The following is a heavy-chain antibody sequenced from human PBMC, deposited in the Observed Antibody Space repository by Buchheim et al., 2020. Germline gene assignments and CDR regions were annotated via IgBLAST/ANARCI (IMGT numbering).Heavy chain of an antibody. CDR3: ARRPGTYLDY. Sequence: QLQLQESGPGLVKPLETLSLTCNVSGGSISSTNVYWGWIRQPPGKGLEWIGSIYYSGRTYYNPSLKSRVTISVDTTKKQFFLKLSSVTAADTAVFYCARRPGTYLDYWGQGTL. V-gene: IGHV4-39*01. J-gene: IGHJ4*02. CDR1: GGSISSTNVY. D-gene: IGHD1-26*01. CDR2: IYYSGRT.